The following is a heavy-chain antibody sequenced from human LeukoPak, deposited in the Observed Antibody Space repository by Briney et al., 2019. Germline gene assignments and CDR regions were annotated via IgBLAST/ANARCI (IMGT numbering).Heavy chain of an antibody. J-gene: IGHJ3*02. CDR2: IKQDGSQK. Sequence: GGSLRLSCATSGVTFSNDWMTWVRQAQGKGLEWVANIKQDGSQKNYVDSVKGRCTISRDNTKKSLFLQMNSLRAEDTGIYYCARDTSPSSRSSYFDALDMWGQGTMVTVSS. CDR3: ARDTSPSSRSSYFDALDM. CDR1: GVTFSNDW. D-gene: IGHD6-13*01. V-gene: IGHV3-7*01.